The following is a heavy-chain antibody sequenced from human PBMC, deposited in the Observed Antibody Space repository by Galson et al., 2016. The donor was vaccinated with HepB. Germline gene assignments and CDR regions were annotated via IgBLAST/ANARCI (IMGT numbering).Heavy chain of an antibody. CDR2: IIPMFST. V-gene: IGHV1-69*13. J-gene: IGHJ5*02. CDR3: ARARHIVLVNATIQNWFHP. Sequence: SVKVSCKASGGTFSYAISWVRQAPGQGLEWMGGIIPMFSTKYSQKFQGRVTITADESTNTVYMELSSLRSEDTAVYYCARARHIVLVNATIQNWFHPWGQGTLVTVSS. CDR1: GGTFSYA. D-gene: IGHD2-8*02.